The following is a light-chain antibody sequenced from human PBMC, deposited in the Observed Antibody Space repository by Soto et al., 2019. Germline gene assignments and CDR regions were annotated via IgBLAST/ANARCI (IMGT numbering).Light chain of an antibody. CDR3: QQYGSSPLT. J-gene: IGKJ1*01. Sequence: EIVLTQSPGTLSLSPGERATLSCRASQSVSSSYLAWYQQKPGQAPRLLIYGASSRATGIPDRFSGSGSGTDFHLTISRLEPEYFAVYYCQQYGSSPLTFGQGTKVEIK. CDR1: QSVSSSY. V-gene: IGKV3-20*01. CDR2: GAS.